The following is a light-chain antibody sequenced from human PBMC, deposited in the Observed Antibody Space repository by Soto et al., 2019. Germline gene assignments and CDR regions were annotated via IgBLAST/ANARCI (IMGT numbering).Light chain of an antibody. Sequence: IVMTQSPATLSVSPGERATLSCRASQSVSNNLAWYQQKPGQAPRLLIYGAATRATGIPARFSCSGTGTEFTLTFSRLQSEDFALYYCQQYNNWPRTFDQGTKVDIK. V-gene: IGKV3-15*01. CDR1: QSVSNN. CDR2: GAA. CDR3: QQYNNWPRT. J-gene: IGKJ1*01.